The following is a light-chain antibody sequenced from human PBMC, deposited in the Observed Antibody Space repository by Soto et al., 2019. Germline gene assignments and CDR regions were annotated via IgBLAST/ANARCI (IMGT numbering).Light chain of an antibody. CDR2: AAS. J-gene: IGKJ4*01. V-gene: IGKV1-16*02. CDR3: QQYHSYPVT. Sequence: DIQMTQSPSSLSASVGDTVTITCRASQGINDFLAWFQQKPGKAPKPLISAASSLQSGVPSKFSASGSDRDFTLTISSLQPEDSATYYCQQYHSYPVTFGGGTKVEIK. CDR1: QGINDF.